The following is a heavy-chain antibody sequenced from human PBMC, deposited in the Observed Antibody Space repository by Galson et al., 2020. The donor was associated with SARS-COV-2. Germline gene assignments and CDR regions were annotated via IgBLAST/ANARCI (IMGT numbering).Heavy chain of an antibody. CDR3: ARDIGSSSWYYFDY. V-gene: IGHV3-30*01. CDR1: GFTFSSYA. CDR2: ISYDGSNK. D-gene: IGHD6-13*01. Sequence: LSLTCAASGFTFSSYAMHWVRQAPGKGLEWVAVISYDGSNKYYADSVKGRFTISRDNSKNTLYLQMNSLRAEDTAVYYCARDIGSSSWYYFDYWGQGTLVTVSS. J-gene: IGHJ4*02.